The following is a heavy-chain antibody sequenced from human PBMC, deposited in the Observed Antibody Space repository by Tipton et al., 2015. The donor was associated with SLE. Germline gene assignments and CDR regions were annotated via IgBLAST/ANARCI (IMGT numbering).Heavy chain of an antibody. CDR1: GGSISSSSYY. CDR2: IYYSGST. J-gene: IGHJ4*02. D-gene: IGHD6-19*01. CDR3: ARAAVSYYFEF. V-gene: IGHV4-39*07. Sequence: TLSLTCTVSGGSISSSSYYWGWIRQHPGKGLEWIGSIYYSGSTYYNPSLKSRLAISVDTSKNQFSLTLTSVTAADTAVYYCARAAVSYYFEFWGPGALVSVSS.